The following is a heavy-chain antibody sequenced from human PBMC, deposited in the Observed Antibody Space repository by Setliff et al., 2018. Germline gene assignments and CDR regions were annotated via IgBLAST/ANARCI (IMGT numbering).Heavy chain of an antibody. V-gene: IGHV4-38-2*01. CDR1: GYSISSGYY. J-gene: IGHJ4*02. D-gene: IGHD3-10*01. CDR2: IYHSGST. Sequence: PSETLSLTCAVSGYSISSGYYWGWIRQPPGKGLEWIGSIYHSGSTYYNPSLKSRVTIPVDKSKNQFSLKLSSVTAADTAVYYCARQRRWFGPQPIDYWGQGTLVTVSS. CDR3: ARQRRWFGPQPIDY.